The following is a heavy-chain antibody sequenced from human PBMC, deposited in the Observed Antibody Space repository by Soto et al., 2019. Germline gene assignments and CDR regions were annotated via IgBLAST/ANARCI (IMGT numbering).Heavy chain of an antibody. D-gene: IGHD3-3*01. Sequence: GGSLRLSCTASGFTFGDYAMSWFRQAPGKGLEWVGFIRSKAYGGTTEYAASVKGGFTISRDDSKSIAYLQMNSLKTEDTAVYYCTRDLNFWSGYYRSGYRLDAFDIWGQGTMV. J-gene: IGHJ3*02. V-gene: IGHV3-49*03. CDR1: GFTFGDYA. CDR3: TRDLNFWSGYYRSGYRLDAFDI. CDR2: IRSKAYGGTT.